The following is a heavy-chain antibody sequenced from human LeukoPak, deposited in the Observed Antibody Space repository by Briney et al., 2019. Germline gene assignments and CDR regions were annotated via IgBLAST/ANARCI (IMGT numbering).Heavy chain of an antibody. CDR2: INTITGNP. V-gene: IGHV7-4-1*02. CDR1: GYTITSYA. Sequence: ASVKVSCKASGYTITSYAMNWVRQAPGQGLEWMGWINTITGNPTYAQGFTGRFVFSLDTPVSTAYLQISSLKAEDTAVYYCARDGLAKPFDYWGQGTLVTVSS. D-gene: IGHD6-19*01. J-gene: IGHJ4*02. CDR3: ARDGLAKPFDY.